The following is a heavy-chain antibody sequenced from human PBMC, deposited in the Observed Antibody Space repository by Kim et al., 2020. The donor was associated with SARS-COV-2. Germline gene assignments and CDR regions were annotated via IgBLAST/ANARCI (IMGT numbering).Heavy chain of an antibody. D-gene: IGHD4-17*01. CDR3: AGGDYGDLDYYYGMDV. V-gene: IGHV4-59*09. J-gene: IGHJ6*02. Sequence: SLKSRVTISVDTSKNQFSLKLSSVTAADTAVYYCAGGDYGDLDYYYGMDVWGQGTTVTVSS.